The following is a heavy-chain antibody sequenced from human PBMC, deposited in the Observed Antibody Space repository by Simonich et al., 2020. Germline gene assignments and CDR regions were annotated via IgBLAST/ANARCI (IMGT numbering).Heavy chain of an antibody. J-gene: IGHJ4*02. CDR3: ARASRGTWWYYYFDY. CDR1: GYTFTSYG. V-gene: IGHV1-18*01. D-gene: IGHD2-15*01. CDR2: ISASNGNT. Sequence: QVQLVQSGAEVKKPGASVKVSCKASGYTFTSYGIIWVRQAPGQGLEWMGWISASNGNTTYAQKLQGRVTMTTDTSTSTAYMERRSLRSDDTAVYYCARASRGTWWYYYFDYWGQGTLVTVSS.